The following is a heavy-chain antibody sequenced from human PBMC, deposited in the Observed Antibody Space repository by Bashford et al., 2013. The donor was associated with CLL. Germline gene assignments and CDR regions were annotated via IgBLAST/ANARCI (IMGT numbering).Heavy chain of an antibody. Sequence: GSLRLSLCSLWDFFFSGAWMSWVRQAPGKGLEWVGRIKNTVHGGATDYAAPVKGRFTISRDDSQQTVDLQMNSLKTDDTGVYYCTRVGNLDDDYFLDDASDIWGPKGQWVTVSS. CDR1: DFFFSGAW. J-gene: IGHJ3*02. V-gene: IGHV3-15*01. CDR3: TRVGNLDDDYFLDDASDI. CDR2: IKNTVHGGAT. D-gene: IGHD5-12*01.